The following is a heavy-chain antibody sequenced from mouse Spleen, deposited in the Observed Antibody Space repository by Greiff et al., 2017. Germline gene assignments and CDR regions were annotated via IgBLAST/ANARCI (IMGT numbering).Heavy chain of an antibody. CDR1: GFTFSDYG. D-gene: IGHD1-1*01. Sequence: DVMLVESGGGLVKPGGSLKLSCAASGFTFSDYGMHWVRQAPEKGLEWVAYISSGSSTIYYADTVKGRFTISRDNAKNTLFLQMTSLRSEDTAMYYCARSTTAWFAYWGQGTLVTVSA. CDR3: ARSTTAWFAY. CDR2: ISSGSSTI. V-gene: IGHV5-17*01. J-gene: IGHJ3*01.